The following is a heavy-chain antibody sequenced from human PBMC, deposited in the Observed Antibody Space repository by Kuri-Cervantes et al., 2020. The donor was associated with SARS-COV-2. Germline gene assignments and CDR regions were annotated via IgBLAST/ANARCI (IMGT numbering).Heavy chain of an antibody. D-gene: IGHD6-19*01. V-gene: IGHV3-23*01. CDR2: ISGSGGST. Sequence: GGSLRLSCAASGFTFSNAWMSWVRQAPGKGLEWVSAISGSGGSTYYADSVKGRFTISRDNSKNTLYLQMNSLRAEDTAVYYCTTDQSSGWYEFDYWGQGTLVAVSS. CDR3: TTDQSSGWYEFDY. CDR1: GFTFSNAW. J-gene: IGHJ4*02.